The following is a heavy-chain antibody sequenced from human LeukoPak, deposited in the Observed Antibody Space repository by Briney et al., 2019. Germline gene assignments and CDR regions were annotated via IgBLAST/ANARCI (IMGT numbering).Heavy chain of an antibody. V-gene: IGHV3-74*01. CDR3: VSFYETY. D-gene: IGHD2-2*01. J-gene: IGHJ4*02. CDR1: GNYW. CDR2: INSDGSWT. Sequence: GGSLRLSCAASGNYWVHWVRQAPGKGLVWVSHINSDGSWTSYADSVKGRFTISKDNAKNTVCLQMNNLRAEDTAVYYCVSFYETYWGRGTLVTVSS.